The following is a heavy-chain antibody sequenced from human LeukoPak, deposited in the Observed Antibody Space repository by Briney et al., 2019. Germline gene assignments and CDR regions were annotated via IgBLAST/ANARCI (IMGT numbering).Heavy chain of an antibody. CDR1: GSSFTNHW. J-gene: IGHJ6*03. D-gene: IGHD6-19*01. CDR3: ARRLPAAGTTSYYYYYMDV. V-gene: IGHV5-51*01. Sequence: GGSLETSCQCSGSSFTNHWIGWVRQLPGKGLEWIGIIYPGDSDTRYNPSFEGQVTISADKSISTASLQWSSLKASDTAIYYCARRLPAAGTTSYYYYYMDVWGKGTTVTVSS. CDR2: IYPGDSDT.